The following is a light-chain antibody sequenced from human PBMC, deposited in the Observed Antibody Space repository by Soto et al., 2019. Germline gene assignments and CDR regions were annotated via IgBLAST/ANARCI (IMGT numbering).Light chain of an antibody. V-gene: IGKV3-15*01. CDR1: QSVRIN. J-gene: IGKJ1*01. Sequence: EIVMTQSPATLSVSPGDRATLSCRASQSVRINLAWYQQKPGQAPRLLIYAASMRATGIPARFSGSGAGTEFTLTISSLQSEDFAVYYCQQYNNWPPWTCGQGTKGDIK. CDR2: AAS. CDR3: QQYNNWPPWT.